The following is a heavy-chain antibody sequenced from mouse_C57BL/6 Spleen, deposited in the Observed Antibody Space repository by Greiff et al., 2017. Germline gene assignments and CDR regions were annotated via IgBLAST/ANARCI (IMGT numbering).Heavy chain of an antibody. CDR2: ISSGSSTI. CDR1: GFTFSDYG. V-gene: IGHV5-17*01. J-gene: IGHJ1*03. CDR3: AKANWEWYFDV. D-gene: IGHD4-1*01. Sequence: EVQLQESGGGLVKPGGSLKLSCAASGFTFSDYGMHWVRQAPEKGLEWVAYISSGSSTIYYADTVKGRFTISRDNAKNTLFLQMTSLRSEDTAMYYCAKANWEWYFDVWGTGTTVTVSS.